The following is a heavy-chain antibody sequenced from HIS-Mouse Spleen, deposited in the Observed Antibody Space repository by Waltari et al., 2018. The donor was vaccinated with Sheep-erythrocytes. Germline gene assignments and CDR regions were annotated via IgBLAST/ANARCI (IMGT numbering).Heavy chain of an antibody. J-gene: IGHJ2*01. CDR1: GGSISSGGYY. V-gene: IGHV4-31*03. D-gene: IGHD3-10*01. CDR3: ARLITMVRGVTWYFDL. CDR2: IYYSGGT. Sequence: QVQLQESGPGLVKPSQTLSLTCTVSGGSISSGGYYWSWIRQHPGKGLEWIGYIYYSGGTYYNPSLKSRVTISADTSKNQFSLKLSSVTAADTAVYYCARLITMVRGVTWYFDLWGRGTLVTVSS.